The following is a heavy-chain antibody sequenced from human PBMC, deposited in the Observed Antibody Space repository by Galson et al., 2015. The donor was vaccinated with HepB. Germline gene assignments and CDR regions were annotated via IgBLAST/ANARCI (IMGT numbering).Heavy chain of an antibody. J-gene: IGHJ4*02. V-gene: IGHV3-21*01. CDR2: ISSSSTYI. CDR3: ARGHVVVPAAQDY. CDR1: GFTFNTYT. D-gene: IGHD2-2*01. Sequence: SLRLSCAASGFTFNTYTINWVRQAPGKGLEWVSSISSSSTYIYYADSVRGRFTISRDNAKNSLYLQMNSLRAEDTAVYYCARGHVVVPAAQDYWGQGTLVTVSS.